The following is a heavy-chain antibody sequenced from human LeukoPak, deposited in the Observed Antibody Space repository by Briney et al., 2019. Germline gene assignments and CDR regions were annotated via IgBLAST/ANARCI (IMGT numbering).Heavy chain of an antibody. V-gene: IGHV1-2*02. CDR1: GYTFTGYY. Sequence: GASVKVSCKASGYTFTGYYMHWVRQAPGQGLEWMGWINPNSGGTNYAQKFQGRVTMTRDTSISTAYMELSWLRSDDTAVYYCAREPTLDPRRRSGYYGSGSYLFDYWGQGTLVTVSS. J-gene: IGHJ4*02. CDR2: INPNSGGT. CDR3: AREPTLDPRRRSGYYGSGSYLFDY. D-gene: IGHD3-10*01.